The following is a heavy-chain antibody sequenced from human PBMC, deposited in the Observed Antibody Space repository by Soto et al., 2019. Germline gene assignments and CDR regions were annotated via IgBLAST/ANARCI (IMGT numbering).Heavy chain of an antibody. CDR1: GYTFTSYY. D-gene: IGHD3-10*01. J-gene: IGHJ3*02. V-gene: IGHV1-46*01. CDR2: INPSGGST. Sequence: ASVKVSCKASGYTFTSYYMHWVRQAPGQGLEWMGIINPSGGSTSYAQKFQGRVTMTRDTSTSTVYMELSSLRSEDTAVYYCASSYYGSGSYYYAFDIWGQATMVTVSS. CDR3: ASSYYGSGSYYYAFDI.